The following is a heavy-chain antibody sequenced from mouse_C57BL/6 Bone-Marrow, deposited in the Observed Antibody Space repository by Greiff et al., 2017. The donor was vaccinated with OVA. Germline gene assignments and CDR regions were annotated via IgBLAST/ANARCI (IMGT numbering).Heavy chain of an antibody. CDR3: ARSGITTVVATD. Sequence: VQLQQSGAELARPGASVKMSCKASGYTFTSYTMHWVKQRPGQGLEWIGDINPSSGYTTYNQKFKDKATLTAYKSSSTAYMQLSSLTSEDSAVDYCARSGITTVVATDWGQGTTLTVSS. CDR1: GYTFTSYT. J-gene: IGHJ2*01. CDR2: INPSSGYT. D-gene: IGHD1-1*01. V-gene: IGHV1-4*01.